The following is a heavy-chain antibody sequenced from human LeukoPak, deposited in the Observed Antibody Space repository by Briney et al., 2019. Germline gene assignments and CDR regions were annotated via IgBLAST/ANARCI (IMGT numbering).Heavy chain of an antibody. CDR3: AKDLLYRYFDY. Sequence: GGSLRLSCAASGFTFSSYAMSWVRQGPGKGLEWVSAISVSGGSTYNADSAKGRFTISRDNSKNTLYLQMNSMRAEDTAVYYCAKDLLYRYFDYWGQGTLVTVYS. J-gene: IGHJ4*02. V-gene: IGHV3-23*01. D-gene: IGHD2-8*01. CDR2: ISVSGGST. CDR1: GFTFSSYA.